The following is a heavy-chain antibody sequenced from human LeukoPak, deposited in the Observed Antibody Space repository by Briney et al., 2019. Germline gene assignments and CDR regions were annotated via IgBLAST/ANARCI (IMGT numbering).Heavy chain of an antibody. CDR1: GFTFSSYS. D-gene: IGHD2-8*02. Sequence: PGGSLRLSCAASGFTFSSYSMNWVRQAPGKGLEWVSYISSSSSTIYYADSVKGRFTISRDNAKNSLYLQMNSLRDEDTAVYYCARDRAGGDSSYYGMDVWGQGTTVAV. CDR3: ARDRAGGDSSYYGMDV. J-gene: IGHJ6*02. CDR2: ISSSSSTI. V-gene: IGHV3-48*02.